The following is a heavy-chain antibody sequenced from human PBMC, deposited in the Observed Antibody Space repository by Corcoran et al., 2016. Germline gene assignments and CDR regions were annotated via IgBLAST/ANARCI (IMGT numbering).Heavy chain of an antibody. Sequence: QLQLQESGPGLVKPSETLSLTCTVSGGSISSSSYYWGWIRQPPGKGLEWIGSIYYSGSTYYNPSLKSRVTITVDTSKNQFSLTLSPVTAGATAVYYGARLLVGGSGHVVGTYYFDYWGQGTLVTVSS. CDR2: IYYSGST. J-gene: IGHJ4*02. CDR3: ARLLVGGSGHVVGTYYFDY. CDR1: GGSISSSSYY. D-gene: IGHD2-15*01. V-gene: IGHV4-39*01.